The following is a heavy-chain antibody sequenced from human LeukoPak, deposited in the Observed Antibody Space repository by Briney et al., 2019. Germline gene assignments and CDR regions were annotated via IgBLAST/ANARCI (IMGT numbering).Heavy chain of an antibody. CDR1: GFTFRNYY. D-gene: IGHD5-12*01. J-gene: IGHJ3*02. V-gene: IGHV3-11*01. Sequence: GGSLRLSCAASGFTFRNYYMSWIRQAPGKGPEWVAYIGASGSTIYYADSVKGRFTISRDNAKNSLFLQMNSLRAEDTAVYYCARRGYSGYDGMMLSNDAFDIWGQGTMVTVSS. CDR2: IGASGSTI. CDR3: ARRGYSGYDGMMLSNDAFDI.